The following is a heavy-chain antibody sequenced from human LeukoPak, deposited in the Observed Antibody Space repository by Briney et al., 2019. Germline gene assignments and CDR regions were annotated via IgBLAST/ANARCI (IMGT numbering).Heavy chain of an antibody. V-gene: IGHV3-30*04. CDR2: ISYDGSNK. CDR1: GITFSSYA. CDR3: ARDLLGGLGDY. D-gene: IGHD3-10*01. J-gene: IGHJ4*02. Sequence: HSGGSLRLSCAASGITFSSYAMHWVRQAPGKGLEWVAVISYDGSNKYYADSVKGRFTISRDNSKNSLYLQMNSLRAEDTAVYYCARDLLGGLGDYWGQGTLVTVSS.